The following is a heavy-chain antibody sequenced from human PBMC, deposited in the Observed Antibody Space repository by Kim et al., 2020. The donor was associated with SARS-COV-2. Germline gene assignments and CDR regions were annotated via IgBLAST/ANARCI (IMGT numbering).Heavy chain of an antibody. Sequence: GGSLRLSCAASGFTFSSYAMHWVRQAPGKGLEWVAIISYDGSHKYFADSVNGRFTISRDNSENTLYLQMNSLRTEDTAVYFCARPQNFYGSGSYYRYFD. D-gene: IGHD3-10*01. CDR2: ISYDGSHK. CDR1: GFTFSSYA. J-gene: IGHJ4*01. V-gene: IGHV3-30*04. CDR3: ARPQNFYGSGSYYRYFD.